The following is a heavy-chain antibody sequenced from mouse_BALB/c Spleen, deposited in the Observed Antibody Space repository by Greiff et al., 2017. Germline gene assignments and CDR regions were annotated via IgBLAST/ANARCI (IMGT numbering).Heavy chain of an antibody. J-gene: IGHJ4*01. Sequence: EVMLVESGGGLVKPGGSLKLSCAASGFTFSDYYMYWVRQTPEKRLEWVATISDGGSYTYYPDSVKGRFTISRDNAKNNLYLQMSSLKSEDTAMYYCARVYYYGSSSAMDYWGQGTSVTVSS. CDR3: ARVYYYGSSSAMDY. CDR2: ISDGGSYT. D-gene: IGHD1-1*01. CDR1: GFTFSDYY. V-gene: IGHV5-4*02.